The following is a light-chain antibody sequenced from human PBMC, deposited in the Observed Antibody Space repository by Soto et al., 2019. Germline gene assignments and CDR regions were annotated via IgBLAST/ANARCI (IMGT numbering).Light chain of an antibody. CDR3: SSYRRSSTLV. J-gene: IGLJ2*01. Sequence: QSALTQPASVSGSPGQSITISCTGTSSDVGGYNYVYWYQQHPGKAPKLMIYNVSNRPSGVSNRFSGSKSGNTASLTISWLQGEDEADYYCSSYRRSSTLVFGGGTKLTVL. CDR1: SSDVGGYNY. V-gene: IGLV2-14*01. CDR2: NVS.